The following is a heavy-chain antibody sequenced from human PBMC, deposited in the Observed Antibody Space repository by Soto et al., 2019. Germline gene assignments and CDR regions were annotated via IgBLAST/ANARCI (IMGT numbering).Heavy chain of an antibody. CDR2: IFYTGST. Sequence: SETLSLTCTVSGGSVSTGSYYWSWIRQPPGKGLEWIGNIFYTGSTSYNPSLKSRVTISLDTSKNHFSLKLSSVTAADTAVYYCAKSQLSAFDYWGQGTLVTVSS. V-gene: IGHV4-61*03. CDR3: AKSQLSAFDY. J-gene: IGHJ4*02. D-gene: IGHD2-2*01. CDR1: GGSVSTGSYY.